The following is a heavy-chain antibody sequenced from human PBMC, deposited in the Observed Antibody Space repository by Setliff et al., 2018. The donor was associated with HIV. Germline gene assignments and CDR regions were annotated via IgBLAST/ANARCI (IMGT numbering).Heavy chain of an antibody. CDR2: FDPEDVET. D-gene: IGHD3-22*01. J-gene: IGHJ4*02. Sequence: ASVKVSCKVSGYTLAELSIHWVRQAPGKGLEWMGGFDPEDVETVYAQKFQGRVTMTEDTSTDTAYMELSSLRSEDTAVYYCATVRRYYYDTTDYYYGGGLGYWGQGTLVTVSS. CDR3: ATVRRYYYDTTDYYYGGGLGY. V-gene: IGHV1-24*01. CDR1: GYTLAELS.